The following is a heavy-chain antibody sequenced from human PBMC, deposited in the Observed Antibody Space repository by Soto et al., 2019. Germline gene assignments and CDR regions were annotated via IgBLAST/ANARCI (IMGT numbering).Heavy chain of an antibody. CDR1: AGSFSHYY. D-gene: IGHD6-19*01. J-gene: IGHJ3*02. V-gene: IGHV4-34*01. CDR3: ARGGSSDWQVALDI. CDR2: IKHSGSS. Sequence: SGTLSLTCAVYAGSFSHYYWNWIRQSPGKGLEWIGKIKHSGSSNYNPSLRSRVSISVDMSKNQFSLRLTSVTAADTAVYYCARGGSSDWQVALDIWGQGTMVTVSS.